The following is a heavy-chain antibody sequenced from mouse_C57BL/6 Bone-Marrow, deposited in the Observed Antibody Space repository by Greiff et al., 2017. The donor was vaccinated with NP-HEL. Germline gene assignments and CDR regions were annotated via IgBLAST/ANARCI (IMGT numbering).Heavy chain of an antibody. J-gene: IGHJ2*01. V-gene: IGHV5-12*01. CDR2: ISNGGGST. Sequence: EVHLVESGGGLVQPGGSLKLSCAASGFTFSDYYMYWVRQTPEKRLEWVAYISNGGGSTYYPDTVKGRFTISRDNAKNTLYLQMSRLKSEDTAMYYCARQDGSHFDYWGQGTTLTVSS. CDR1: GFTFSDYY. D-gene: IGHD2-3*01. CDR3: ARQDGSHFDY.